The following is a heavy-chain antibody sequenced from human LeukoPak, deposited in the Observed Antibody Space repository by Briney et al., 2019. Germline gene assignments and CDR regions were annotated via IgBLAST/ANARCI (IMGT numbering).Heavy chain of an antibody. CDR3: ASLHAFDI. V-gene: IGHV3-53*01. Sequence: GGSLRLSCAASGFTVSRNYMTWVRQAPGKGLEWVSVIYSGGNTYYAESVKGRFTISRDNSKNTLYLQMNSLRAEDTAVYYCASLHAFDIWGQGTMVTVSS. CDR1: GFTVSRNY. J-gene: IGHJ3*02. D-gene: IGHD5/OR15-5a*01. CDR2: IYSGGNT.